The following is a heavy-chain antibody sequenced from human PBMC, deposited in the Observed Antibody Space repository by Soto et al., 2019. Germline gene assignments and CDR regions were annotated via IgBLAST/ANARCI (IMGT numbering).Heavy chain of an antibody. CDR3: ASSLLTPFDY. Sequence: PGESLKISCAASGFTFSSYWMHWVRQAPGKGLVWVSRINSEGSSTSYADSVKGRFTISRDNAKNTLYLQMNSLRAEDTAVYYCASSLLTPFDYWGQGTPVTVSS. CDR1: GFTFSSYW. D-gene: IGHD7-27*01. J-gene: IGHJ4*02. V-gene: IGHV3-74*01. CDR2: INSEGSST.